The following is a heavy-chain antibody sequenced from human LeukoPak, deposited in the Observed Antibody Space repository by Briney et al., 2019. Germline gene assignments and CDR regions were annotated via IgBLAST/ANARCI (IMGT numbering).Heavy chain of an antibody. CDR3: ARTTEGGYTYGYFYYYYMDV. CDR1: DDSITIYY. J-gene: IGHJ6*03. V-gene: IGHV4-59*01. Sequence: SETLSLTCTVSDDSITIYYWTWIRQPPGKGLEWIGYIDHTGSTNYNPSLNSRVTISRDTSKNHFSLELSSVTAADTAVYYCARTTEGGYTYGYFYYYYMDVWGKGTTVTISS. D-gene: IGHD5-18*01. CDR2: IDHTGST.